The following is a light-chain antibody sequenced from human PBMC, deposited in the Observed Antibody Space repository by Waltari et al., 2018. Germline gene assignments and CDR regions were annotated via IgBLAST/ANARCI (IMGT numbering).Light chain of an antibody. CDR2: DAS. J-gene: IGLJ1*01. Sequence: QSALTPPASVSGSPGQALTISCTGTSRDVGEYKHVSCYQQHPGKAPKLMIYDASNRPSGVSHRFSGSKSGNTASLTISGLQAEDEADYYCSSYTSSSPNYVFGTGTKVTVL. CDR1: SRDVGEYKH. CDR3: SSYTSSSPNYV. V-gene: IGLV2-14*03.